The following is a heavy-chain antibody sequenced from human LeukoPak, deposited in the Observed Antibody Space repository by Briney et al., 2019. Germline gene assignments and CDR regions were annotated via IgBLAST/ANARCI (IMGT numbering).Heavy chain of an antibody. CDR3: ASPHPRYCSGGSCYSFDY. Sequence: GGSLRLSCAASGFTFSSYAMHWVRQAPGKGLEWVAVISYDGSNKYYADSVKGRFTISRDNSKNTLYLQMNSLRAEDTAVYYCASPHPRYCSGGSCYSFDYWGQGALVTVSS. CDR2: ISYDGSNK. V-gene: IGHV3-30-3*01. D-gene: IGHD2-15*01. J-gene: IGHJ4*02. CDR1: GFTFSSYA.